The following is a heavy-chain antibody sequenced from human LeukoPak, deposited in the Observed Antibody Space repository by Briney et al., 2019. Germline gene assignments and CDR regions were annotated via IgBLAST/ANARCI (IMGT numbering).Heavy chain of an antibody. CDR1: GGSVTSGNYY. Sequence: PSQTLSLTCTVSGGSVTSGNYYWNWIRQPAGKGLEWIGRIYTNGGASYNPSLKSRVTISIDASKNQFSLKLSSVTAADTAVYYCAREPPGYWSQGILVTVSS. J-gene: IGHJ4*02. CDR2: IYTNGGA. CDR3: AREPPGY. V-gene: IGHV4-61*02.